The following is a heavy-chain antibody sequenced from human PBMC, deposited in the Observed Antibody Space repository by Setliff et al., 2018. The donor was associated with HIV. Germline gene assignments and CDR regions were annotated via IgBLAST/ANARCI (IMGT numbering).Heavy chain of an antibody. J-gene: IGHJ6*02. CDR3: ARGYNWNSGGMDV. Sequence: GGSLRLSCVASGFTFSNYAMHWVRQAPGKGLEWVAVMSYDGSKKYYADSVKGRFTISRDTANNALYMQMNSLRAEDTAVYYCARGYNWNSGGMDVWGQGTTVTVSS. CDR2: MSYDGSKK. V-gene: IGHV3-30*04. CDR1: GFTFSNYA. D-gene: IGHD1-20*01.